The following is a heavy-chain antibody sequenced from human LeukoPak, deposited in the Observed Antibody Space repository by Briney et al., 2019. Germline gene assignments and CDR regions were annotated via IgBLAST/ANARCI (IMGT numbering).Heavy chain of an antibody. V-gene: IGHV3-7*03. J-gene: IGHJ4*02. CDR1: GFTLSSYR. CDR3: ARGSNYAFDS. CDR2: IKQDGREK. D-gene: IGHD5-18*01. Sequence: GGSLRLSCVDSGFTLSSYRMTWVRQASGKGLEWVANIKQDGREKHYVDAVKGRFTISRDNAKNSLYLQMNSLRADDTAVYYCARGSNYAFDSWGQGTLVTVSS.